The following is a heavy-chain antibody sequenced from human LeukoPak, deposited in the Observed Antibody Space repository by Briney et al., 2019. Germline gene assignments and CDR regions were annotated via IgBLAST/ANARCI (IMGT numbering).Heavy chain of an antibody. J-gene: IGHJ5*02. V-gene: IGHV1-18*01. CDR2: ISAYNGNT. D-gene: IGHD4-17*01. Sequence: ASVKVSCKASGYTFTSYGISWVRQAPGQGLEWMGWISAYNGNTNYAQKLQGRVTMTTDTSTSTAYMEPRSLRSDDTAVYYCARTSIYGDYPTSLNWFDPWGQGTLVTVSS. CDR3: ARTSIYGDYPTSLNWFDP. CDR1: GYTFTSYG.